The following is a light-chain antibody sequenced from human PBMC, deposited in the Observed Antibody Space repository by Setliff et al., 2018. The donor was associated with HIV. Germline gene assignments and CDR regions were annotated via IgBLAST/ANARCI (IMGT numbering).Light chain of an antibody. CDR2: RNN. J-gene: IGLJ1*01. CDR3: SSYTSSIPLYV. CDR1: SSNIGSNT. V-gene: IGLV1-44*01. Sequence: QSVLTQPPSASGTPGQRATISCSGSSSNIGSNTVNWYQQLPGTAPKLLIYRNNQRPSGVPDRFSGSKSGTSASLAISGLQSEDEADYYCSSYTSSIPLYVFGPGTKVTVL.